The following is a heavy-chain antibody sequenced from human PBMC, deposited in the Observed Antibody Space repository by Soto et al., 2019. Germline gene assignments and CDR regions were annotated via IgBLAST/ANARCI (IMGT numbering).Heavy chain of an antibody. Sequence: GESLKISCKGSGYSFPNYWIAWVRQMPGKDLESMGIIYPDDSDTKYSPSFQGQVTISADKSTSTAYLQWSSLKASDSAMYYCSRYYYGMDVWGQGTTVTVSS. V-gene: IGHV5-51*01. CDR3: SRYYYGMDV. CDR1: GYSFPNYW. CDR2: IYPDDSDT. D-gene: IGHD6-19*01. J-gene: IGHJ6*02.